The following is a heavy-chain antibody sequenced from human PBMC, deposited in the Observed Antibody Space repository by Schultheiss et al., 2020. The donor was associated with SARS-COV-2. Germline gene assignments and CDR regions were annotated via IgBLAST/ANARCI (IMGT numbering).Heavy chain of an antibody. CDR3: ARSPTYCSSTSCYIADYYYYYGMDV. CDR1: GGSISSYY. J-gene: IGHJ6*02. Sequence: SETLSLTCTVSGGSISSYYWSWIRQPPGKGLEWIGYIYYSGSTYYNPSLKSRVTISVDTSKNQFSLKLSSVTAADTAVYYCARSPTYCSSTSCYIADYYYYYGMDVWGQGTTVTVSS. CDR2: IYYSGST. D-gene: IGHD2-2*02. V-gene: IGHV4-59*12.